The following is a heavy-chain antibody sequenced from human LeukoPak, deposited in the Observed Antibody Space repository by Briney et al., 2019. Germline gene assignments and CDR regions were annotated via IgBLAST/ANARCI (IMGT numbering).Heavy chain of an antibody. D-gene: IGHD1-1*01. CDR2: IDPSDSYT. Sequence: PGESLKISCKGSGYSFTSYWISWVRQMPGKGLEWMGRIDPSDSYTNYRPSFQGHVTISADKSISTAYLQWSSLKASDTAMYYCARYTTGDFDYWGQGTLVTVSS. CDR1: GYSFTSYW. CDR3: ARYTTGDFDY. V-gene: IGHV5-10-1*01. J-gene: IGHJ4*02.